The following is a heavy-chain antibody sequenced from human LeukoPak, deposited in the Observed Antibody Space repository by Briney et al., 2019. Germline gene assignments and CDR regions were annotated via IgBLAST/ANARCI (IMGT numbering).Heavy chain of an antibody. J-gene: IGHJ4*02. D-gene: IGHD6-13*01. CDR1: GFTFSSYA. CDR3: AKDIAAAGTATDY. V-gene: IGHV3-23*01. Sequence: GGSLRLSCAASGFTFSSYAMSWVRQAPGKGLEWVSAISGSGGSTYYADSVRGRFTISRDNSKNTLYLQMNSLRAEDTAVYYCAKDIAAAGTATDYWGQGTLVTVSS. CDR2: ISGSGGST.